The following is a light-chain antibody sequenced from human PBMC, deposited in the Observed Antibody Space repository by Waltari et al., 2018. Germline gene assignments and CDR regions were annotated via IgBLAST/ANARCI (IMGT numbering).Light chain of an antibody. V-gene: IGKV1-5*01. Sequence: GDRVTITCRASQSISSWLAWYQQKPGKAPKLLIYDASSLESGVPSRFSGSGSGTEFTLTISSLQAEDVAVYYCQQYYSIPYTFGQGTKLEIK. CDR1: QSISSW. CDR3: QQYYSIPYT. J-gene: IGKJ2*01. CDR2: DAS.